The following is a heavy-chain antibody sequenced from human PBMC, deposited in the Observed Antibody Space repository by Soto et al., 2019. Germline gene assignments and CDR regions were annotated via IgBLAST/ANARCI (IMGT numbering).Heavy chain of an antibody. CDR1: GYTFTSYG. Sequence: ASVKVSCKASGYTFTSYGISWVRQAPGQGLEWMGWISAYNGNTNYAQKLQGRVTMTTDTSTSTAYMELRSLRSDDTAAYYCARDSYYDSSGPYDYWGQGTLVTVSS. CDR3: ARDSYYDSSGPYDY. CDR2: ISAYNGNT. D-gene: IGHD3-22*01. V-gene: IGHV1-18*01. J-gene: IGHJ4*02.